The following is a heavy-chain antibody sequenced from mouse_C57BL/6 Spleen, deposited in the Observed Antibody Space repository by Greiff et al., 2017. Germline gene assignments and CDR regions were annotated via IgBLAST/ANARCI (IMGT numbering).Heavy chain of an antibody. CDR2: IDPSDSET. CDR3: ARLETGDWYFDV. J-gene: IGHJ1*03. V-gene: IGHV1-52*01. D-gene: IGHD4-1*01. Sequence: QVHVKQPGAELVRPGSSVKLSCKASGYTFTSYWMHWVKQRPIQGLEWIGNIDPSDSETHYNQKFKDKATLTVDKSSSTAYMQLSSLTSEDSAVYYCARLETGDWYFDVWGTGTTVTVSS. CDR1: GYTFTSYW.